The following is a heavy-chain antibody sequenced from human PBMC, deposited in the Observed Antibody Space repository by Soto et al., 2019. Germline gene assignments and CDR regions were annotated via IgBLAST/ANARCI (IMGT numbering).Heavy chain of an antibody. V-gene: IGHV3-30-3*01. CDR2: ISYDGSNK. Sequence: GGSLRLSCAASGFTFSSYAMHWVRQAPGKGLEWVAVISYDGSNKYYADSVKGRFTISRDNSKNTLYLQMNSLRAEDTAVYYCARDPGWELLYYYYYGMDVWGQGTTVTGLL. D-gene: IGHD1-26*01. J-gene: IGHJ6*02. CDR1: GFTFSSYA. CDR3: ARDPGWELLYYYYYGMDV.